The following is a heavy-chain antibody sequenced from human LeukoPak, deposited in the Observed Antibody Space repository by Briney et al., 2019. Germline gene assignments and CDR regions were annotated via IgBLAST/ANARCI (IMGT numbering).Heavy chain of an antibody. CDR2: MNPNSGNT. J-gene: IGHJ6*03. V-gene: IGHV1-8*03. CDR3: AREMATMSYYYYMDV. Sequence: GGSLRLSCAASGYTFTSYDINWVRQATGQGLEWMGWMNPNSGNTGYAQKFQGRVTITRNTSISTAYMELSSLRSEDTAVYYCAREMATMSYYYYMDVWGKGTTVTVSS. D-gene: IGHD5-24*01. CDR1: GYTFTSYD.